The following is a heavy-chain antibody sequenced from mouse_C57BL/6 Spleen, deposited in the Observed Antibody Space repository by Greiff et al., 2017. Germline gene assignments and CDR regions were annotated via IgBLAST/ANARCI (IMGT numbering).Heavy chain of an antibody. D-gene: IGHD1-1*01. CDR1: GYSITSGYY. J-gene: IGHJ4*01. CDR2: ISYDGSN. V-gene: IGHV3-6*01. CDR3: ARGYYGSRKDAMDY. Sequence: EVHLVESGPGLVKPSQSLSLTCSVTGYSITSGYYWNWIRQFPGNKLEWMGYISYDGSNNYNPSLKNRISITRDTSKHQFFLKLNSVTTEDTATYYCARGYYGSRKDAMDYWGQGTSVTVSS.